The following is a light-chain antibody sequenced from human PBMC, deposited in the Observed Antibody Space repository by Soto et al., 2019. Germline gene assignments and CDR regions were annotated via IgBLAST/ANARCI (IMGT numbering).Light chain of an antibody. V-gene: IGLV2-14*03. Sequence: SALTQPASVSGSPGQSITISCTGTSSDVGGNKYVSWFQHHPGKAPKLIIYDVSYRPSGVSNRFSGSKSGSTASLTISGLQAEDEADYYCNSYTNINTWVFGGGTKVTVL. J-gene: IGLJ3*02. CDR1: SSDVGGNKY. CDR2: DVS. CDR3: NSYTNINTWV.